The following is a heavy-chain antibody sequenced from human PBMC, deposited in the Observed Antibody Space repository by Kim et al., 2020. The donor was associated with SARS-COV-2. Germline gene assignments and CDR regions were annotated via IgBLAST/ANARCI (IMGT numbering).Heavy chain of an antibody. J-gene: IGHJ4*02. Sequence: GGSLRLSCAASGFTFDDYAMHWVRQAPGKGLEWVSGISWNSGSIGYADSVKGRFTISRDNAKNSLYLQMNSLRAEDTALYYCAKGAYYYDSSGYYYVDYWGQGTLVTVSS. CDR2: ISWNSGSI. D-gene: IGHD3-22*01. CDR1: GFTFDDYA. V-gene: IGHV3-9*01. CDR3: AKGAYYYDSSGYYYVDY.